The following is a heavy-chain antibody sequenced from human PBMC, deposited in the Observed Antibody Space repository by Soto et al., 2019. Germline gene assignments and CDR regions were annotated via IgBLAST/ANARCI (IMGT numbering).Heavy chain of an antibody. Sequence: SGPTLVNPTQTLTLTCSFSGFSLASTGVGVGWFRQPPGKALEWLGLTYWNDDDRYRSSLRSRLTITKDTSKNQVVLTMTNMDPEDTATYYCAHRPGGSGWRYYFDYWGQGTLVTVSS. CDR2: TYWNDDD. CDR1: GFSLASTGVG. CDR3: AHRPGGSGWRYYFDY. V-gene: IGHV2-5*01. J-gene: IGHJ4*02. D-gene: IGHD6-19*01.